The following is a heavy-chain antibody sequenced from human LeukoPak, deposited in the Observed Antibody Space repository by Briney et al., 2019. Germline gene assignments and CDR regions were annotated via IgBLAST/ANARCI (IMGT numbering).Heavy chain of an antibody. J-gene: IGHJ4*02. CDR1: GFTFSSDG. V-gene: IGHV3-33*01. CDR2: IWYDGSNK. D-gene: IGHD1-26*01. CDR3: ARSKGALKPQTNSPLGY. Sequence: GGSLRLSCAASGFTFSSDGMHWVRQAPGKGLERVAVIWYDGSNKYYADSVKGRFTISRDNSKNTLYLQMNSLRAEDTAVYYCARSKGALKPQTNSPLGYWGQGTLVTVSS.